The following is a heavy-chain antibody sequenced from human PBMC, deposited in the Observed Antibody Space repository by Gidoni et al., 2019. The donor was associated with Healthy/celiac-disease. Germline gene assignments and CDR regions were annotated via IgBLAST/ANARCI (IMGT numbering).Heavy chain of an antibody. CDR1: GGSISSSSYS. CDR2: IYYSGST. Sequence: QLQLQESGPGLVKPSETLSLTCTVSGGSISSSSYSWGWIRQPPGKGLEWIGSIYYSGSTYYNPSLKSRVTISVDTSKNQFSLKLSSVTAADTAVYYCAGAVNYYDSSGYYSWYFDLWGRGTLVTVSS. D-gene: IGHD3-22*01. V-gene: IGHV4-39*01. CDR3: AGAVNYYDSSGYYSWYFDL. J-gene: IGHJ2*01.